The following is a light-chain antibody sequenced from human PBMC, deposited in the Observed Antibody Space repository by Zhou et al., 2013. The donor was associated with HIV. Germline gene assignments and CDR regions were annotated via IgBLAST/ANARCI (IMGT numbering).Light chain of an antibody. Sequence: ETAMTQSPATLSLSPGESATLSCRASQSVASNYLAWYRHKPGQSPRLLIYGASNRATDIPDRFSGSGSGTDFTLTISRLEPEDFAVYYCLQCGGSSSWTFGQGTRVEIK. J-gene: IGKJ1*01. V-gene: IGKV3-20*01. CDR1: QSVASNY. CDR3: LQCGGSSSWT. CDR2: GAS.